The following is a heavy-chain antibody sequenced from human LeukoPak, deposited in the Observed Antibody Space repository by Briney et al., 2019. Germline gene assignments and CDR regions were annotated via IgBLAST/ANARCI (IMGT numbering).Heavy chain of an antibody. CDR1: GFTFSSYA. CDR2: ISGSGGST. D-gene: IGHD2-15*01. J-gene: IGHJ5*02. CDR3: AKFSPRRLLILPVRWFDP. V-gene: IGHV3-23*01. Sequence: PGGSLRLSCAASGFTFSSYAMSWVRQAPGKGLEWVSAISGSGGSTYYADSVKGRFTISRDNSKNTLYLQMNSLRAEDTAVYYCAKFSPRRLLILPVRWFDPWGQGTLVTVSS.